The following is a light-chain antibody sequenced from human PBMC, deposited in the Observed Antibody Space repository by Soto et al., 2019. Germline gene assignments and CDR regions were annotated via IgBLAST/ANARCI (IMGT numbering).Light chain of an antibody. J-gene: IGLJ3*02. V-gene: IGLV1-40*01. Sequence: QPVLTQPPSVSGAPWQRVTISCTGTSSNIGAGHAVHWYRQFPGAAPKLLIYGDTHRPSGVPDRFSGSKSATSASLVITGLQAEDEADYYCQSYDTSLRGWLFGGGTKLTV. CDR3: QSYDTSLRGWL. CDR2: GDT. CDR1: SSNIGAGHA.